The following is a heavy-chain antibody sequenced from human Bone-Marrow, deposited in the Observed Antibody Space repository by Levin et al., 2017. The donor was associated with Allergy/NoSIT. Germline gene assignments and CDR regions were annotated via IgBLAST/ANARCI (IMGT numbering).Heavy chain of an antibody. J-gene: IGHJ4*02. CDR2: TNEDGSIK. V-gene: IGHV3-74*01. CDR3: ARELYGADDY. Sequence: GGSLRLSCAASGFTFSSYWMHWVRQAPGKGLEWVSRTNEDGSIKTYADSVKDRFTISRDNVKNTLYLQMNSLRAEDTAVYYCARELYGADDYWGQGTLVTVSS. D-gene: IGHD4-17*01. CDR1: GFTFSSYW.